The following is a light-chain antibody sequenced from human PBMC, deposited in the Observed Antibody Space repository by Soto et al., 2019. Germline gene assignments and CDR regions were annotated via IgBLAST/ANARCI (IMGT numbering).Light chain of an antibody. Sequence: DIQMTQSPSTLSASIGDRVTITCRASESIRTWLAWYQHKPGKAPKFLIYDASTLDSGVPSRFSGSGSGTGFTPTISSLQPDDCATSYCQQYNNYPRTFGQGTNVEIK. J-gene: IGKJ1*01. V-gene: IGKV1-5*01. CDR2: DAS. CDR1: ESIRTW. CDR3: QQYNNYPRT.